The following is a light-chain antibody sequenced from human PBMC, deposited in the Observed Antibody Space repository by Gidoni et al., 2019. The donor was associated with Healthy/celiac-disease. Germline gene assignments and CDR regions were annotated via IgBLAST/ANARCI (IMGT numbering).Light chain of an antibody. CDR2: DAS. CDR3: QQYDNIPYT. CDR1: QDISNY. J-gene: IGKJ2*01. V-gene: IGKV1-33*01. Sequence: DIQLPQSPSSLSASVGDRVTITCHASQDISNYLNWYQQKPGKAPKLLIYDASNLETGVPSRFSGSGSGTDFTFTISSLQPEDIATYYCQQYDNIPYTFGQGTKLEIK.